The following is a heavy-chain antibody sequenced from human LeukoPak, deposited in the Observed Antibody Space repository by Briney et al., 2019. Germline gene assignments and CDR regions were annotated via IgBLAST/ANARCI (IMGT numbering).Heavy chain of an antibody. J-gene: IGHJ6*02. V-gene: IGHV3-33*06. CDR3: AKGRGDSSYYGMDV. CDR1: GFSFSSYG. CDR2: IWYDGSNK. D-gene: IGHD3-22*01. Sequence: GSLRLSCVASGFSFSSYGMHWVRQAPGKGLEWVAVIWYDGSNKYYADSVKGRFTISRDNSKNTLYLQMNSLRAEDTAVYYCAKGRGDSSYYGMDVWGQGTTVTVSS.